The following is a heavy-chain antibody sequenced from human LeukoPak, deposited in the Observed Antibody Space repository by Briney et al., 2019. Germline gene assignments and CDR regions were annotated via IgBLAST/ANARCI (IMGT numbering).Heavy chain of an antibody. D-gene: IGHD3-10*01. CDR2: IYWNDDK. CDR1: GFSLGTSGVS. V-gene: IGHV2-5*01. Sequence: ESGPTLVKPTQTVALTCTFSGFSLGTSGVSVGWIRQPPGKALEWLALIYWNDDKRYSPSLKSRLTITKDTSKNQVVLTMANMDPVDTATYYCAHRPGPEPAGDYFAYWGQGTLVTVSS. CDR3: AHRPGPEPAGDYFAY. J-gene: IGHJ4*02.